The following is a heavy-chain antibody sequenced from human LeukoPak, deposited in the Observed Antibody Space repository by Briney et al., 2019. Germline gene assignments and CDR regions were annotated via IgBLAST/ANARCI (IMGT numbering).Heavy chain of an antibody. J-gene: IGHJ4*02. D-gene: IGHD4/OR15-4a*01. Sequence: GGSLRLSCTVSGFTVSSNSMSWVRQAPGKGLEWVSFIYSGGNTLYSDSVKGRFTISRDNSKNTLYLQMNSLRAEDTAVYYCARRAGAYSHPYDYWGQGTLVTVSS. CDR2: IYSGGNT. CDR1: GFTVSSNS. V-gene: IGHV3-53*01. CDR3: ARRAGAYSHPYDY.